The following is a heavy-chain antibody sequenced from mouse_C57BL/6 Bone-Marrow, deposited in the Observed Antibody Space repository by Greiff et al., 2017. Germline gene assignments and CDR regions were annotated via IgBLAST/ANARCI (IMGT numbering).Heavy chain of an antibody. CDR3: ASNWVYFDY. V-gene: IGHV1-82*01. CDR2: IYPGDGDT. D-gene: IGHD4-1*01. J-gene: IGHJ2*01. CDR1: GYAFSSSW. Sequence: QVQLQQSGPELVKPGASVKISCKASGYAFSSSWMNWVKQRPGKGLEWIGRIYPGDGDTNYNGKFKGKATLTADKSSSTAYMQLSSLTSEDSAVYFCASNWVYFDYWGQGTTLTVSS.